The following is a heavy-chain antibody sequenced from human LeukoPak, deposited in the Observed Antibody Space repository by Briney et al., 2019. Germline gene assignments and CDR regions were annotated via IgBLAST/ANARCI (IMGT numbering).Heavy chain of an antibody. D-gene: IGHD3-22*01. CDR1: GGSFSGYY. CDR2: INHSGST. J-gene: IGHJ3*02. V-gene: IGHV4-34*01. CDR3: ARTPSYSDSSGYYFRPYAFDI. Sequence: SETLCLTCAVYGGSFSGYYWSWIRQPPGKGLEWIGEINHSGSTNYNPSLKSRVTISVDTSKNPFSLKLSSVTAADTAVYYCARTPSYSDSSGYYFRPYAFDIWGQGTMVTVSS.